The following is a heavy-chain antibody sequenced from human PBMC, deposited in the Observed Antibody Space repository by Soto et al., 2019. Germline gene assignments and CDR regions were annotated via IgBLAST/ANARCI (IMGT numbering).Heavy chain of an antibody. J-gene: IGHJ5*02. CDR3: AKDSGYNYGYFRWVDP. V-gene: IGHV4-59*01. CDR1: GGSISNYY. Sequence: SETLSLTCTVSGGSISNYYWSWIRQPPGRGLEWIGHIFYSGSTNYNPALKSRVTISVDTSKSQFSLKLSSVTAADTAVYYWAKDSGYNYGYFRWVDPWGQGTLVT. D-gene: IGHD5-18*01. CDR2: IFYSGST.